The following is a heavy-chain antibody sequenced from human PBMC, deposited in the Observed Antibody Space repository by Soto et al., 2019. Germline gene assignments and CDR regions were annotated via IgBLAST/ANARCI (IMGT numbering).Heavy chain of an antibody. J-gene: IGHJ4*02. D-gene: IGHD6-13*01. Sequence: GGSLRLSCAASGFTFSNYWMHWVRQAPGKGLEWVSVISGSGGSTYYADSVKGRFTISRDNSKNTLYLQMNSLRAEDTAVYYCAKRAAGTSFDYWGQGTLVTVSS. CDR3: AKRAAGTSFDY. V-gene: IGHV3-23*01. CDR1: GFTFSNYW. CDR2: ISGSGGST.